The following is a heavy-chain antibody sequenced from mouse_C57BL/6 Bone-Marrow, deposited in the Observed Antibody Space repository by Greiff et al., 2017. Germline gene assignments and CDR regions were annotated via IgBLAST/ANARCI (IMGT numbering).Heavy chain of an antibody. CDR1: GYAFSSSW. V-gene: IGHV1-82*01. Sequence: QVQLQQSGPELVKPGASVKISCKASGYAFSSSWMNWVKQRPGKGLEWIGRIYPGDGDTNYNGKFKGKATLTADKSSSTAYMQLSSLTSEDSAVYFCARRGSSRCYFDYWGQGTTLTVSS. CDR3: ARRGSSRCYFDY. CDR2: IYPGDGDT. D-gene: IGHD1-1*01. J-gene: IGHJ2*01.